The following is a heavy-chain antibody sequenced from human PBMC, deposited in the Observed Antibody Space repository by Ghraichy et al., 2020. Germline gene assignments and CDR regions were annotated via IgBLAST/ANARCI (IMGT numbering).Heavy chain of an antibody. J-gene: IGHJ2*01. V-gene: IGHV3-74*01. CDR2: INSDGSST. CDR1: GFTFSSYW. CDR3: ASGHWYFDL. Sequence: LSLTCAASGFTFSSYWMHWVRQAPGKGLVWVSRINSDGSSTSYADSVKGRFTISRDNAKNTLYLQMNSLRAEDTAVYYCASGHWYFDLWGRGTLVTVSS.